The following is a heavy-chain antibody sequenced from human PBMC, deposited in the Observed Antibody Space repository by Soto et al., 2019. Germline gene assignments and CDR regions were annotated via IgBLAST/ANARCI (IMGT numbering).Heavy chain of an antibody. J-gene: IGHJ6*03. V-gene: IGHV4-39*01. CDR3: ARGDRNNYSYYYMDV. CDR1: GGSISSSRYY. CDR2: IYYSGST. D-gene: IGHD1-1*01. Sequence: SETLSLTCAVSGGSISSSRYYWGWVRQPPGKGLEWIGTIYYSGSTYYNPSLKSRVTISVDTSKNQFSLKLSSVTAADTAVYYCARGDRNNYSYYYMDVWGKGTTVTVSS.